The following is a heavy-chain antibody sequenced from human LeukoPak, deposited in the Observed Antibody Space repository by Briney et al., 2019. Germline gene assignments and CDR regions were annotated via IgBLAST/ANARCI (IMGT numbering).Heavy chain of an antibody. CDR3: ARDSNYDFWSGYIDY. J-gene: IGHJ4*02. CDR2: ISYDGSNK. D-gene: IGHD3-3*01. V-gene: IGHV3-30*04. CDR1: GFTFSSYV. Sequence: GGSLRLSCAASGFTFSSYVMHWVRQAPGKGLEWVAVISYDGSNKYYADSVKGRFTISRDNSKNTLYLQMNSLRAEDTAVYYCARDSNYDFWSGYIDYWGQGTLVTVSS.